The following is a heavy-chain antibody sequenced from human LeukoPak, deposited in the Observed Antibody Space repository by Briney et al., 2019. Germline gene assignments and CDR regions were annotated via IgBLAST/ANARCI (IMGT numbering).Heavy chain of an antibody. CDR1: GFTFTSSA. CDR3: AADLPSYDFWSGRS. V-gene: IGHV1-58*02. Sequence: SVKVSCKASGFTFTSSAMQWVRQARGQRLEWIGWIVVGSGNTNYAQKFQERVTITRDMSTSTAYMELSSLRSEDTAVYYCAADLPSYDFWSGRSWGQGTLATVSS. D-gene: IGHD3-3*01. CDR2: IVVGSGNT. J-gene: IGHJ5*02.